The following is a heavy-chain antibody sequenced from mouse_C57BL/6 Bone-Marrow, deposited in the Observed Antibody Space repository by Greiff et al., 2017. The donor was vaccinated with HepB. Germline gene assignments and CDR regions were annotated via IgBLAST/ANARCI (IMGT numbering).Heavy chain of an antibody. CDR1: GYTFTSYW. CDR3: TRSRGSGYGDY. Sequence: VQLQQSGTVLARPGASVKMSCKTSGYTFTSYWMHWVKQRPGQGLEWIGAIYPGNSDTSYNQKFKGKAKLTAVTSASTAYMELSSLTNGDSAVYYCTRSRGSGYGDYWGQGTSVTVSS. D-gene: IGHD3-2*02. V-gene: IGHV1-5*01. CDR2: IYPGNSDT. J-gene: IGHJ4*01.